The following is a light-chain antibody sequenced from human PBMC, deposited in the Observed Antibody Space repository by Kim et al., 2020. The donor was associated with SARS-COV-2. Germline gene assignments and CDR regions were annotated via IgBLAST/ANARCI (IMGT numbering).Light chain of an antibody. CDR1: QGISSY. V-gene: IGKV1-8*01. CDR3: QQYDNLPPLT. CDR2: AAS. Sequence: AIRITQSPSSLSASTGDRVTITCRASQGISSYLAWYQQKPGKAPKLLIYAASTLQSGVPSRFSGSGSGTDFTLTISCLQSEDIATYYCQQYDNLPPLTFGGGTKVDIK. J-gene: IGKJ4*01.